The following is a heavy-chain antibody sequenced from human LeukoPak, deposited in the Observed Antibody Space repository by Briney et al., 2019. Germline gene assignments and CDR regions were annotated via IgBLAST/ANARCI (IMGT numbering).Heavy chain of an antibody. CDR2: ITASGGTI. CDR1: GFTFSSYS. J-gene: IGHJ4*02. D-gene: IGHD2-15*01. V-gene: IGHV3-48*02. Sequence: GGSLRLSCAASGFTFSSYSLNWVRQAPGKGLEWVSYITASGGTIYYADSVKGRFTISRDNAKNSLSLQMNSLRDEDTAVYYCARGGGLRAAWIDYWGQGTLTTVSS. CDR3: ARGGGLRAAWIDY.